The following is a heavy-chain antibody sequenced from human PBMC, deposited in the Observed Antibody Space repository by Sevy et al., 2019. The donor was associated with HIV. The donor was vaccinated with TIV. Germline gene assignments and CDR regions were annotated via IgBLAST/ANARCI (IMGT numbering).Heavy chain of an antibody. CDR2: IYPSGST. J-gene: IGHJ3*02. V-gene: IGHV4-4*07. CDR1: GGSISSYY. D-gene: IGHD3-3*01. Sequence: SETLSLTCTVSGGSISSYYWSWIRQPAGKGLEWIGRIYPSGSTNYNPSLKSRVTMSVDTSKNQVSLKLSSVTAADSAVDYCARDLSYYVFWSGYYAFDIWGQGTMVTVSS. CDR3: ARDLSYYVFWSGYYAFDI.